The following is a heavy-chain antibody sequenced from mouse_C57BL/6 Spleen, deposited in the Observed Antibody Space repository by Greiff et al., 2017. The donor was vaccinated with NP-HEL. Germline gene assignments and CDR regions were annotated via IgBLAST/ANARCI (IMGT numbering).Heavy chain of an antibody. CDR1: GFTFSDAW. V-gene: IGHV6-6*01. CDR3: TRNGYDGVYFDY. Sequence: EVHLVESGGGLVQPGGSMKLSCAASGFTFSDAWMDWVRQSPEKGLEWVAEIRNKANNHATYYAESVKGRFTISRDDSKSSVYLQMNSLRAEDTGIYYCTRNGYDGVYFDYWGQGTTLTVSS. J-gene: IGHJ2*01. D-gene: IGHD2-2*01. CDR2: IRNKANNHAT.